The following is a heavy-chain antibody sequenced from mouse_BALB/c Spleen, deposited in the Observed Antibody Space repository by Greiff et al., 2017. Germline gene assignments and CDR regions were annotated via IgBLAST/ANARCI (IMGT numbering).Heavy chain of an antibody. CDR3: ARYPSYYAMDY. Sequence: EVQLVESGGGLVQPGGSLKLSCAASGFTFSSYGMSWVRQTPDKRLELVATINSNGGSTYYPDSVKGRFTISRDNAKNTLYLQMSSLKSEDTAMYYCARYPSYYAMDYWGQGTSVTVSS. CDR1: GFTFSSYG. V-gene: IGHV5-6-3*01. J-gene: IGHJ4*01. CDR2: INSNGGST.